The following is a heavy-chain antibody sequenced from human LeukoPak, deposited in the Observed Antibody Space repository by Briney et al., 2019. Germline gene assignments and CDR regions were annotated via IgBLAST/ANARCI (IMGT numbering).Heavy chain of an antibody. J-gene: IGHJ4*02. D-gene: IGHD5-18*01. CDR3: ARDGGTWIQPYQDY. CDR1: GGSISSYY. V-gene: IGHV4-4*07. Sequence: SETLSLTCTVSGGSISSYYWSWIRQPAGKGLEWIGRIYTSGSTNYNPSLKSRVTMSVDTSKNQFSLKLSSVTAADTAVYYCARDGGTWIQPYQDYWGQGTLVTVSS. CDR2: IYTSGST.